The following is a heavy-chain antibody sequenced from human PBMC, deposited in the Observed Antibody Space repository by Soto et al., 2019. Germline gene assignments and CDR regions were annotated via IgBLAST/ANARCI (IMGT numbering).Heavy chain of an antibody. CDR2: IFSSGST. J-gene: IGHJ2*01. Sequence: SETLSLTCTVSGGSINTFYWSWVRQPAGKGLEWIGRIFSSGSTSFNPSLESRVAMSVDTSKNHFSLNLSSVTAADMAVYYCARDRADFSSTYYHYFSVWGRGTLVTVSS. V-gene: IGHV4-4*07. CDR1: GGSINTFY. D-gene: IGHD6-13*01. CDR3: ARDRADFSSTYYHYFSV.